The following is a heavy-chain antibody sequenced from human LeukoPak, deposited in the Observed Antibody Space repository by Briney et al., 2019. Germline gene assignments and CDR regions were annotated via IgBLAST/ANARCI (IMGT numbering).Heavy chain of an antibody. V-gene: IGHV3-30*02. D-gene: IGHD1-26*01. J-gene: IGHJ4*02. CDR3: AKDLGSFSGSSEPADY. CDR1: GFTFSYYG. Sequence: GGSLRLSCAASGFTFSYYGIHWVRQAPGKGLEWVASIRHDGSNKYYTDSVKGRFTISRDNSKNTLYLQMNSLRAEDTAVYYRAKDLGSFSGSSEPADYWGQGTLVTVSS. CDR2: IRHDGSNK.